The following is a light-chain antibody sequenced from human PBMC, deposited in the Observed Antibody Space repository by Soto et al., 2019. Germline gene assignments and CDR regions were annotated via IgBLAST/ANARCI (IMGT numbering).Light chain of an antibody. J-gene: IGLJ1*01. CDR3: CSYTSTSTRV. CDR2: EVS. CDR1: DSDVGGYNY. Sequence: QSALTQPASVSGSPGQSITISCTGTDSDVGGYNYVSWYQQNPGKAPKLMIFEVSSRPSGVSYRISGSKTGNTASLTKSGLQAEDEADYSCCSYTSTSTRVFGTGAKLTVL. V-gene: IGLV2-14*01.